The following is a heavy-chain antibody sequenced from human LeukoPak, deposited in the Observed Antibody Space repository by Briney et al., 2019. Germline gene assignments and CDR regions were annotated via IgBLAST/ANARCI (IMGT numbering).Heavy chain of an antibody. D-gene: IGHD3-10*01. CDR3: ARDPNYGFDY. Sequence: GASVKVSCKASGGTFSSYAISWVRQAPGQGLEWMGRIIPILGIANYAQKFQGRVTITADKSTSTAYMGLSSLRSEDTAVYYCARDPNYGFDYWGQGTLVTVSS. J-gene: IGHJ4*02. CDR2: IIPILGIA. CDR1: GGTFSSYA. V-gene: IGHV1-69*04.